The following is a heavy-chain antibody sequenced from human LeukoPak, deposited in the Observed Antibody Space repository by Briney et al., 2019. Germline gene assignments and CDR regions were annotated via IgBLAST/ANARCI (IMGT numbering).Heavy chain of an antibody. J-gene: IGHJ2*01. CDR1: GGSISSYY. D-gene: IGHD3-22*01. Sequence: SETLSLTCTVSGGSISSYYWSWIRQPPGKGLEWIGYIYYSGSTNYNPSLKSRVTISVDTSKNQFSLKLSSVTAADTAVYYCARADFYDSSITQGDFDLWGRGTLVTGSS. CDR3: ARADFYDSSITQGDFDL. CDR2: IYYSGST. V-gene: IGHV4-59*01.